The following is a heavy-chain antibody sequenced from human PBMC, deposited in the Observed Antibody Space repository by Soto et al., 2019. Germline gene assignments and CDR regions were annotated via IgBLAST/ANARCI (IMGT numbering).Heavy chain of an antibody. Sequence: WETLALTCTVSGASVSSYYWTWRRKGGGKGLGWIGYIYYSGSTNYNPSLKSRLIISLNTSKKHFSLKLSSVTAADTAVYYCARGTRATQYYYYFYGMDVWGEGPTVTVSS. CDR1: GASVSSYY. CDR2: IYYSGST. J-gene: IGHJ6*04. V-gene: IGHV4-59*02. CDR3: ARGTRATQYYYYFYGMDV.